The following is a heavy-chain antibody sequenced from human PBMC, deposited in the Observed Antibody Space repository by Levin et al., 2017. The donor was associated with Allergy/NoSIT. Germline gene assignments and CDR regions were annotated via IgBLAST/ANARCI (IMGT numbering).Heavy chain of an antibody. J-gene: IGHJ5*02. Sequence: GGSLRLSCAASGFTFSEYYISWIRQAPGKGLEWIGYISSSGKTTYYIDSVKGRFTISRDNANNAVYLQMNSLRDEDTAVYFCARDKDDFWSGGGWFDPWGQGTLVTVSS. V-gene: IGHV3-11*01. D-gene: IGHD3-3*01. CDR2: ISSSGKTT. CDR1: GFTFSEYY. CDR3: ARDKDDFWSGGGWFDP.